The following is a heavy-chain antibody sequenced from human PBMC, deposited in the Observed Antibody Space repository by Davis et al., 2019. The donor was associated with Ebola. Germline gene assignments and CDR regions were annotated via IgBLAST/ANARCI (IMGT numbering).Heavy chain of an antibody. D-gene: IGHD2-8*02. CDR1: RFTFSNYA. CDR3: AKDLSLVMVIYAMDY. Sequence: PGGSLRLSCEASRFTFSNYAMNWVRQAPGKGLEWVATISGSGDSTYYADSVKGRFTISRDNSKNTLFLQMDSLRAEDTALYHCAKDLSLVMVIYAMDYWGQGTLVTVSS. V-gene: IGHV3-23*01. J-gene: IGHJ4*02. CDR2: ISGSGDST.